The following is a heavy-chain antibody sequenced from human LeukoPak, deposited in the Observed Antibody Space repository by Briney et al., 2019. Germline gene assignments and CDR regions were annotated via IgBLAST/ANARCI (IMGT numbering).Heavy chain of an antibody. Sequence: GGSLRLSSAASGFTFSNYWMHWVRQVAGEGLVWVSRISSDGNTVNYADSVKGRFTISRDNTKSSLYLQMNDLRAEDTAVYYCIREIVASPSASLGYWGQGALVTVSS. CDR3: IREIVASPSASLGY. V-gene: IGHV3-74*01. D-gene: IGHD2-15*01. CDR1: GFTFSNYW. CDR2: ISSDGNTV. J-gene: IGHJ4*01.